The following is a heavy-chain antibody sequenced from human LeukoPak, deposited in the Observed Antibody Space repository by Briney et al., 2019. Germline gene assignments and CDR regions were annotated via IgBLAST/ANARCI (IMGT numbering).Heavy chain of an antibody. D-gene: IGHD6-6*01. CDR1: GFTFSSYS. CDR3: ARGGLYSSSSSFDY. J-gene: IGHJ4*02. Sequence: GGSLRLSCAASGFTFSSYSMNWVRQAPGKGLEWVSSISSSSSYIYYGDSVKGRFTISRDNAKNSLYLEMISLRAEDTAVYFCARGGLYSSSSSFDYWGQGTLVTVSS. CDR2: ISSSSSYI. V-gene: IGHV3-21*01.